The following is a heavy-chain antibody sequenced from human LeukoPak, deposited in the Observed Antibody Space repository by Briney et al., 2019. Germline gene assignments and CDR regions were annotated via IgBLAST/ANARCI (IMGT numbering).Heavy chain of an antibody. V-gene: IGHV1-69*04. CDR2: IIPILGIA. CDR3: ARDPFYLGYSSSWFDY. CDR1: GGTFSSYT. D-gene: IGHD6-13*01. Sequence: SVKVSCKASGGTFSSYTITWVRQAPGQGLEWMGRIIPILGIANYAQKFQGRVTITADKSTSTAYMELSSLRSEDTAVYYCARDPFYLGYSSSWFDYWGQGTLVTVSS. J-gene: IGHJ4*02.